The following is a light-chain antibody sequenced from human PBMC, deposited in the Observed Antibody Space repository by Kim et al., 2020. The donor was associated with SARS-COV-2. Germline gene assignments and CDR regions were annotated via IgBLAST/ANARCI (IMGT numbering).Light chain of an antibody. Sequence: SPGERATPSCRASQSVISNYLAWYQQKPGQAPRLLMYHTSTRATGIPDRFSGSGSGTDFTLTISSLEPEDFAVYCCQQYGNSPPTFGQGTKVDIK. J-gene: IGKJ1*01. CDR3: QQYGNSPPT. V-gene: IGKV3-20*01. CDR1: QSVISNY. CDR2: HTS.